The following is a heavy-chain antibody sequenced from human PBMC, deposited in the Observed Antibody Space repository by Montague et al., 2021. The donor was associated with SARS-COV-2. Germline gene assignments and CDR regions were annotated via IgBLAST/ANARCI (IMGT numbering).Heavy chain of an antibody. J-gene: IGHJ6*02. CDR3: ARGAVVVPAATEDYYYYYGMDV. V-gene: IGHV4-34*01. CDR1: GGSFSGYY. Sequence: SETLSLTCAVYGGSFSGYYWSWIRQPPGKGLEWIGEINHSGNTNYNPSLKSRVTISVDTSKNQFSLKLSSVTAADTAVYYCARGAVVVPAATEDYYYYYGMDVWGQGTTVTVSS. CDR2: INHSGNT. D-gene: IGHD2-2*01.